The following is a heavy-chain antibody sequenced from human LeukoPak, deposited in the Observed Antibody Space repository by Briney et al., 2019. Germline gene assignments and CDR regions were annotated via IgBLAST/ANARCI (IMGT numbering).Heavy chain of an antibody. Sequence: SETLSLTCTVSGGSISSYYWSWIRQPPGKGLEWIGYIYYSGSTNYNPSLKSRVTISVDTSKNQFSLKLSSVTAADTAVYYCARARDYDFWSGGLDYWGQGTLVTVSS. CDR2: IYYSGST. V-gene: IGHV4-59*12. CDR1: GGSISSYY. D-gene: IGHD3-3*01. J-gene: IGHJ4*02. CDR3: ARARDYDFWSGGLDY.